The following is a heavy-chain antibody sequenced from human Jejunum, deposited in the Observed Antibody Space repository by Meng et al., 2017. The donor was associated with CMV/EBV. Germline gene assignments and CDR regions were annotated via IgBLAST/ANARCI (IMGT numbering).Heavy chain of an antibody. V-gene: IGHV3-66*01. J-gene: IGHJ4*02. Sequence: EVKLVESGGGLVQPGESLRLSCAASGFSVSSNYMSWVRQAPGKGLEWVTLIYSGGTTFYADSVKGRFTISRDNSKNVLYLQMNSVRAEDTALYHCVRNLGYTYGLVSRGQGTLVTVSS. CDR1: GFSVSSNY. CDR3: VRNLGYTYGLVS. D-gene: IGHD5-18*01. CDR2: IYSGGTT.